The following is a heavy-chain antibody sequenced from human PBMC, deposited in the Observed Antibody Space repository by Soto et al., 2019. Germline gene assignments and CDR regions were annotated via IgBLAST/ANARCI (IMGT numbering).Heavy chain of an antibody. V-gene: IGHV1-69*13. Sequence: SVKVSCKASGYTFTSYSMHWVRQAPGQGLEWMGGIIPIFGTANYAQKFQGRVTITADESTSTAYMELSSLRSEDTAVYYCARESNHRAIDAFDIWGQGTMVTVSS. J-gene: IGHJ3*02. D-gene: IGHD4-4*01. CDR3: ARESNHRAIDAFDI. CDR1: GYTFTSYS. CDR2: IIPIFGTA.